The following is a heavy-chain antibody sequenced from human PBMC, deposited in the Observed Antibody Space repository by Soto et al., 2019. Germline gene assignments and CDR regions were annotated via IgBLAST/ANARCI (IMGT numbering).Heavy chain of an antibody. J-gene: IGHJ6*02. Sequence: QVQLVQSGAEVKKPGSSVKVYCKASGGTFSSYAISWVRQAPGQGLEWMGGIIPIFDTANYAQNFQGRVTITADEYTSTAYMELSSLRSEDTAVYYCARHDCISSSCYYYYYYGMDVWGQGTTVTVSS. V-gene: IGHV1-69*12. CDR2: IIPIFDTA. D-gene: IGHD2-2*01. CDR3: ARHDCISSSCYYYYYYGMDV. CDR1: GGTFSSYA.